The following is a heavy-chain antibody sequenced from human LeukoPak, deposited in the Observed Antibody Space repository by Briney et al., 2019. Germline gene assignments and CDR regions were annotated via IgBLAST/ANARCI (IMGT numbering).Heavy chain of an antibody. CDR2: ISSDGNAK. CDR1: GFIFNDYA. D-gene: IGHD3-22*01. J-gene: IGHJ4*02. Sequence: PGGSLRLSCAASGFIFNDYAIHWARQAPGKGLEWVAVISSDGNAKFYTNSVKGRFTISRDNSKNTLSLQLSSLRVEDTAIYYCVREGYYESGGPFSGYFDYWGQGTLVTVSS. CDR3: VREGYYESGGPFSGYFDY. V-gene: IGHV3-30*04.